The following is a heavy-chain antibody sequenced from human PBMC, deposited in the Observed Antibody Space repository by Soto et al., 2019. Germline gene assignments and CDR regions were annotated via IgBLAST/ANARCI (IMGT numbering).Heavy chain of an antibody. D-gene: IGHD2-2*01. V-gene: IGHV1-18*01. CDR2: ISTDIGNT. J-gene: IGHJ4*02. Sequence: QVQLVQSGAEVKKPGASVKVSCKTSGYTFTTYGISWVRQAPGQGLEWMGWISTDIGNTNYAQKVQDRVTMTTDTSTSTAYMELRSLRSDDTAVYYCARFNCISSSCYEGYFDYWGQGTRVTVSS. CDR3: ARFNCISSSCYEGYFDY. CDR1: GYTFTTYG.